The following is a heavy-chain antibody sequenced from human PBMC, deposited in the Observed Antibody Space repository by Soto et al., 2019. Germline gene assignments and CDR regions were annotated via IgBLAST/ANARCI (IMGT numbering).Heavy chain of an antibody. V-gene: IGHV3-30*18. Sequence: GGSLRLSCAASGFTFSSYGMHWVRQAPGKGLEWVAVISYDGNYIYYGDSVKGRFTISRDNSNNTVYLQMNSLRAEDAAVYYCAKSNVKIVGAPSVCPFDIWGQGTMVTVSS. D-gene: IGHD1-26*01. J-gene: IGHJ3*02. CDR2: ISYDGNYI. CDR1: GFTFSSYG. CDR3: AKSNVKIVGAPSVCPFDI.